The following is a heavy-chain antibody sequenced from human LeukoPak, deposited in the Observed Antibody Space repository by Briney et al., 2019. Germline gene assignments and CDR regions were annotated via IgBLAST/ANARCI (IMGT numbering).Heavy chain of an antibody. J-gene: IGHJ4*02. CDR2: IKSKSDGGTT. D-gene: IGHD4-17*01. CDR1: GFTFSNAW. V-gene: IGHV3-15*01. Sequence: GGSLRLSSAASGFTFSNAWMSWVREAPGKGVEWVGRIKSKSDGGTTDYSAPVKGRFTISRDDSTNTEYLQMNSLKTEDTDLYYCTTDGGVAYWGQGTLVTVSS. CDR3: TTDGGVAY.